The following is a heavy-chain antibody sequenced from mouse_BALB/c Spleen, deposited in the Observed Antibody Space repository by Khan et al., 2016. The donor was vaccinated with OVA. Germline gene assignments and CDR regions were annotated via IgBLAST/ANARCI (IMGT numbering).Heavy chain of an antibody. V-gene: IGHV1-4*01. D-gene: IGHD1-1*02. CDR3: VRDVYYHMNDGWFAY. J-gene: IGHJ3*01. CDR2: INPSHGYT. CDR1: GYTFTSYT. Sequence: VELVESGAELERPGASVKMSCKASGYTFTSYTIHWIQLRPGQGLEWIGYINPSHGYTNYNQKFKDKATLTADKSSNTAYIQLNSLKSDDSAVLYCVRDVYYHMNDGWFAYWGQGTLVTVSA.